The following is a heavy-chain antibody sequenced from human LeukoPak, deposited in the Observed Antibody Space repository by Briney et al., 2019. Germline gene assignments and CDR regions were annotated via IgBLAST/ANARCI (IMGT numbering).Heavy chain of an antibody. Sequence: WXXQPPGKGLEWIGYIYTSGSTNYNPSLKSRVTISVDTSKNQFSLKLNSVTAADTAVYYCARHSYYDYFQHWGQGTLVTVSS. J-gene: IGHJ1*01. CDR2: IYTSGST. V-gene: IGHV4-4*09. CDR3: ARHSYYDYFQH. D-gene: IGHD2-8*01.